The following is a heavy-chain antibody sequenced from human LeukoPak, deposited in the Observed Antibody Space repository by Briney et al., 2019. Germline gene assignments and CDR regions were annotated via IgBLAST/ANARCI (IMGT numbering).Heavy chain of an antibody. Sequence: PGGSLRLSCAASGFTVSSNYMSWVRQAPGKGLEWVSVIYSGGSTYYADSVKGRFTISRDNSKNTLYLQMNSLRAEDTAVYYCARSRVVVAATVDYWGQGTLVTVSS. CDR2: IYSGGST. CDR3: ARSRVVVAATVDY. J-gene: IGHJ4*02. V-gene: IGHV3-66*01. CDR1: GFTVSSNY. D-gene: IGHD2-15*01.